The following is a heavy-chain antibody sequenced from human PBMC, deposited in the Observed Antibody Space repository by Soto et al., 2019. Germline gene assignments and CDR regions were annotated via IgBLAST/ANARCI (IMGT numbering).Heavy chain of an antibody. CDR2: TYYRSKWYN. J-gene: IGHJ6*02. CDR1: GDSVSSNSAA. D-gene: IGHD3-10*01. CDR3: ARGRYKGITMVRGVYYYYGMDV. V-gene: IGHV6-1*01. Sequence: PSETLSLTCAISGDSVSSNSAAWNWIRQSPSRGLEWLGRTYYRSKWYNDYAVSVKSRITINPDTSKNQFSLQLNSVTPEDTAVYYCARGRYKGITMVRGVYYYYGMDVWGQGTTVTVSS.